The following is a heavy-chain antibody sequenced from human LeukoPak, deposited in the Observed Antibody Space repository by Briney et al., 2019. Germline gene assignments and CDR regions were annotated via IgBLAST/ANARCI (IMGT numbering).Heavy chain of an antibody. CDR1: GFMFSGYW. D-gene: IGHD6-19*01. V-gene: IGHV3-7*04. CDR3: ARDFRNSGWGSDY. CDR2: INQDGSEK. Sequence: GGSLRLSCAASGFMFSGYWMSWVRQAPGKGLEWLANINQDGSEKYYVDSVKGRFTISRDNAKNSLFFEMNSLRVEDTSVYYCARDFRNSGWGSDYWGQGTLVTVSS. J-gene: IGHJ4*02.